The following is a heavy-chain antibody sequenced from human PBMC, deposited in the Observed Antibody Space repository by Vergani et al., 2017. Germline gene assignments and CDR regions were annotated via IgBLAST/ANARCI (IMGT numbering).Heavy chain of an antibody. CDR3: ATSYVDTAMEIHYYYYYGMDV. CDR1: GGSMSSGSSY. CDR2: IHTSGNT. V-gene: IGHV4-61*02. J-gene: IGHJ6*02. D-gene: IGHD5-18*01. Sequence: QVQLQESGPGLVRPSQTLSLICTVSGGSMSSGSSYWSWIRQSAGKGLEWIGRIHTSGNTNYNPSLKSRVTMSEDTSKNQFSLNLTSVTAADTAVYYCATSYVDTAMEIHYYYYYGMDVWGQGTTVTVSS.